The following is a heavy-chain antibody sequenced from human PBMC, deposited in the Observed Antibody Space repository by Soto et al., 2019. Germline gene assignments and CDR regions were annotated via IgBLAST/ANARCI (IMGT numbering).Heavy chain of an antibody. CDR1: EFSLSTSGVG. CDR2: IYWDDDR. V-gene: IGHV2-5*02. D-gene: IGHD3-9*01. J-gene: IGHJ3*02. CDR3: AHFDLPRASDI. Sequence: QITLKESGLTLVKPTQTLTLTCTFSEFSLSTSGVGVGWIRQSPGKALEWLALIYWDDDRRYRPSLKSRLTITKDAPTNHVVLTMTNMDPVVTATYYCAHFDLPRASDILGRGTKVTVSS.